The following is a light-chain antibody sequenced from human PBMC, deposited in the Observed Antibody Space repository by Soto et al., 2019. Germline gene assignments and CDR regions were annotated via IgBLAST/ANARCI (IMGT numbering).Light chain of an antibody. CDR1: QGISND. CDR3: QQYYSHPRT. J-gene: IGKJ1*01. Sequence: AIRMAQSPSSLSASTGDSVTITCRASQGISNDLAWFQQKPGKAPKLLIYVASRLQSGVPSRFSGSGSGTDFTLTISRLQSEDFATYYCQQYYSHPRTFGQGTKVDIK. CDR2: VAS. V-gene: IGKV1-8*01.